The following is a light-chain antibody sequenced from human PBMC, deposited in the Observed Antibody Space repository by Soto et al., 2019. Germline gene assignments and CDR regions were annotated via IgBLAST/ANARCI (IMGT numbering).Light chain of an antibody. CDR3: QQYGTSPIT. V-gene: IGKV3-20*01. J-gene: IGKJ3*01. CDR2: GAS. Sequence: EIVLTQSPGTLSLSPGERVTRSCRASQSVRSNYLAWYQQKPGQAPRLLIYGASSRATGIPDTFRGSGSGTDFTLTISRLEPEDFAVYYCQQYGTSPITFGPGTKVDIK. CDR1: QSVRSNY.